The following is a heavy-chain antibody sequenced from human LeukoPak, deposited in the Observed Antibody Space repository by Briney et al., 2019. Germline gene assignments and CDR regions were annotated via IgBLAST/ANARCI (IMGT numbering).Heavy chain of an antibody. CDR1: GFTFSSYS. CDR3: ARETIAARGDFDY. D-gene: IGHD6-13*01. Sequence: GGSLRLSCAASGFTFSSYSMNWVRQAPGKGLEWVSSISSSSSYIYYADSVKGRFTISRDNAKNSLYLQMNSLRAEDTDVYYCARETIAARGDFDYWGQGTLVTVSS. CDR2: ISSSSSYI. J-gene: IGHJ4*02. V-gene: IGHV3-21*01.